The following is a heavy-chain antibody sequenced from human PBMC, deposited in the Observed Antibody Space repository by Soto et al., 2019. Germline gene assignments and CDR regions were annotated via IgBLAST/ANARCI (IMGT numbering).Heavy chain of an antibody. CDR2: SWHDGRHL. CDR1: GFTLDTYG. Sequence: GGSLRLSCAVSGFTLDTYGMHWVRQATGQGLEWVAVSWHDGRHLDYADSVRGRFTVFRDDSKNTLFLEMNGLRGDDTAVYYCARDWGACTPGECYSHGFDLWGQGTLVTVSS. V-gene: IGHV3-33*01. D-gene: IGHD2-21*01. J-gene: IGHJ3*01. CDR3: ARDWGACTPGECYSHGFDL.